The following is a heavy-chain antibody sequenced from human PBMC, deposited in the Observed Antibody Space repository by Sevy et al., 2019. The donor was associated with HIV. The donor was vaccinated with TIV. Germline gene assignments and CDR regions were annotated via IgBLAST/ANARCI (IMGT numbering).Heavy chain of an antibody. Sequence: ASVKVSCKASGYTFTGYYMHWVRQAPGQGLEWMGWINPNSGGTNYAQKFQGRVTMTRDTSISTAYMELSRLRSDDTAVYYCARDGSSGWPNYYYYGMDVWGQGTTVTVSS. V-gene: IGHV1-2*02. D-gene: IGHD6-19*01. J-gene: IGHJ6*02. CDR3: ARDGSSGWPNYYYYGMDV. CDR1: GYTFTGYY. CDR2: INPNSGGT.